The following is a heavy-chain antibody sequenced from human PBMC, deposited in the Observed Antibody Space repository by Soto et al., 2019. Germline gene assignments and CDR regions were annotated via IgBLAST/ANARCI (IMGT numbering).Heavy chain of an antibody. Sequence: ASVKVSCKASGYTFTSYHMHWVRQAPGQGLEWMGIINPSGGSTSYAQKFQGRVTMTRDTSTSTVYMELSSLRSEDTAVYYCAREGDSSGWYAYYYGMDVWGQGTTVTVSS. J-gene: IGHJ6*02. CDR3: AREGDSSGWYAYYYGMDV. CDR2: INPSGGST. CDR1: GYTFTSYH. V-gene: IGHV1-46*01. D-gene: IGHD6-19*01.